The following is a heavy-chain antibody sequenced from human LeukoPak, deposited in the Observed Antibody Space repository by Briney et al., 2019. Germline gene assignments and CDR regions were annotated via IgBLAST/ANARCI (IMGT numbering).Heavy chain of an antibody. CDR3: ARDHRKVRGVIDY. D-gene: IGHD3-10*01. J-gene: IGHJ4*02. CDR2: IKQDGSKK. CDR1: GFTFSSYC. Sequence: PGGSLRLSCAAPGFTFSSYCMSWLRQAPGKGLEWVANIKQDGSKKYYVDSVKGRFTISRDNAKNSLYLQMNSLRAEDTAVYYCARDHRKVRGVIDYWGQGTLVTVSS. V-gene: IGHV3-7*03.